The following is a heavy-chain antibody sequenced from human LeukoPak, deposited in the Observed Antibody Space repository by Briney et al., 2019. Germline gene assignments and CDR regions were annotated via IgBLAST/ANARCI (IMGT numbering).Heavy chain of an antibody. CDR2: IYYSGIT. D-gene: IGHD2-2*01. V-gene: IGHV4-39*07. Sequence: KASETLSHTCTLSGGSISSSSFYWGWIRQPPGKGLECIGTIYYSGITYYNSSLKSRVTISVDTSKNQFSLKLSSVTAADTAVYFCARSGPAAGRPDAFDIWGQGTMVTVSS. CDR3: ARSGPAAGRPDAFDI. CDR1: GGSISSSSFY. J-gene: IGHJ3*02.